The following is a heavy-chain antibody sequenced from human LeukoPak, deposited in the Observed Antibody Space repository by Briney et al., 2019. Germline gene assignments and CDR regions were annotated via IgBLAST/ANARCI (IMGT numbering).Heavy chain of an antibody. D-gene: IGHD3-22*01. V-gene: IGHV6-1*01. CDR1: GDSVSSNSAA. CDR2: TYYRSKWYN. J-gene: IGHJ4*02. Sequence: SQTLSLTCAISGDSVSSNSAAWNWIRQSPSRGLEWLGRTYYRSKWYNDYAVSVKSRITISPDTPKNQFSLQLNSVTPEDTAVYYCARGFYEFEDSGYYFDFWGQGTLVTVSS. CDR3: ARGFYEFEDSGYYFDF.